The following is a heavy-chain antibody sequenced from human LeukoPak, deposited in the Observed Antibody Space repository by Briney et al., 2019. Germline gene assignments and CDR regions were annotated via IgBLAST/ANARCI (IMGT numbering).Heavy chain of an antibody. V-gene: IGHV4-34*01. CDR1: GGSFSGYY. D-gene: IGHD6-13*01. CDR2: INHSGST. J-gene: IGHJ4*02. CDR3: ARGRYVTTRGGAAAGFLDY. Sequence: SETLSLTCAVYGGSFSGYYWSWIRQPPGKGLEWIGEINHSGSTNYNPSLKSRVTISVDTSQNQFSLRLSSVTAADTAVYYCARGRYVTTRGGAAAGFLDYWGQGTLVTVST.